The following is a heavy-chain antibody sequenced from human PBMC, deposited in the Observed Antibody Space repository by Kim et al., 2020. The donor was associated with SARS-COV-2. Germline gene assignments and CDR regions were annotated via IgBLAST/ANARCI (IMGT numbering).Heavy chain of an antibody. D-gene: IGHD6-13*01. CDR3: ARGSSSWYGSFFDY. Sequence: PALKNRVTIAVDTSETQFSLKLSSVAAADTAVYYCARGSSSWYGSFFDYWGQGTLVTVSS. V-gene: IGHV4-59*09. J-gene: IGHJ4*02.